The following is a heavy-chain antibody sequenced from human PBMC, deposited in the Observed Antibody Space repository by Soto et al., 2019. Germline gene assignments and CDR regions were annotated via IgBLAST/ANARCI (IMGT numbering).Heavy chain of an antibody. CDR1: GYTFTGYY. Sequence: ASVKVSCKASGYTFTGYYMHWVRQAPGQGLEWMGWINPNSGGTNYAQKFQGWVTMTRDTSISTAYMELSRLRSDDTAVYYCARDNQNTVTTLYDYCGQGTLVPVSS. CDR2: INPNSGGT. J-gene: IGHJ4*02. CDR3: ARDNQNTVTTLYDY. D-gene: IGHD4-4*01. V-gene: IGHV1-2*04.